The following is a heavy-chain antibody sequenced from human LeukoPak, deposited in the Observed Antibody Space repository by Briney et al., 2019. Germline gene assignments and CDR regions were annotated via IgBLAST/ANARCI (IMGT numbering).Heavy chain of an antibody. Sequence: GGSLRLSCAASGFTFSSYDMHWVRQATGKGLEWVSAIGTAGDTYYPGSVKGRFTISRENAKNSLYLQMNSLRAEDTAVYYCARAPNYCSGGSCFDYWGQGTLVTVSS. CDR2: IGTAGDT. J-gene: IGHJ4*02. V-gene: IGHV3-13*01. CDR3: ARAPNYCSGGSCFDY. CDR1: GFTFSSYD. D-gene: IGHD2-15*01.